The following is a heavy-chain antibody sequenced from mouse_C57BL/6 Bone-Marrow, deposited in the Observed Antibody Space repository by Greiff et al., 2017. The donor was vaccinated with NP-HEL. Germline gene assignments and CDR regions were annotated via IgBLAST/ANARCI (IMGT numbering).Heavy chain of an antibody. J-gene: IGHJ3*01. Sequence: QVQLQQSGAELVKPGASVKLSCKASGYTFTSYWMHWVKQRPGQGLEWIGMIHPNSGSTNYNEKFKSKATLTVDKSSSTAYMQLSSLTSEDSAVYYCARRGNSSGFAWFAYWGQGTLVTVSA. CDR1: GYTFTSYW. CDR2: IHPNSGST. D-gene: IGHD3-2*02. V-gene: IGHV1-64*01. CDR3: ARRGNSSGFAWFAY.